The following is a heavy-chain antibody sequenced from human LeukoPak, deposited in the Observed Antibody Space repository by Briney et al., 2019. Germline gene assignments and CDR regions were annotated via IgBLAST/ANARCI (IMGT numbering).Heavy chain of an antibody. V-gene: IGHV4-34*01. Sequence: PSETLSLTCAVYGGSFSGYHWSWIRQPPGKGLEWIGEINHSGSTNYNPSLKSRVTISVDTSKNQFSLKLSSVTAADTAVYYCARLPYGLNYYYYYMDVWGKGTTVTVSS. J-gene: IGHJ6*03. CDR2: INHSGST. CDR1: GGSFSGYH. CDR3: ARLPYGLNYYYYYMDV. D-gene: IGHD3-10*01.